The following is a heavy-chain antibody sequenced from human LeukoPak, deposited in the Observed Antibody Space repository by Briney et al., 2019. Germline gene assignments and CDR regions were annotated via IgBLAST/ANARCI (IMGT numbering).Heavy chain of an antibody. V-gene: IGHV1-2*02. CDR1: GYTFTGYY. Sequence: ASVTVSCKASGYTFTGYYMHWVRQAPGQGLEWMGWINPNSGGTNYAQKFQGRVTMTRDTSISTAYMELSRLRSDDTAVYYCAKGYCSGGSCYPPTEYFQHWGQGTLVTVSS. D-gene: IGHD2-15*01. J-gene: IGHJ1*01. CDR2: INPNSGGT. CDR3: AKGYCSGGSCYPPTEYFQH.